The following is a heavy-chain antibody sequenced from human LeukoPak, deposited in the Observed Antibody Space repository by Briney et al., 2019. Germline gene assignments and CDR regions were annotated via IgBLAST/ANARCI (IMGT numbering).Heavy chain of an antibody. CDR2: ISGSGGST. CDR3: AKDQDSSGREAFDY. D-gene: IGHD6-19*01. Sequence: GGSLRLSCAASGFTFSSYAMSWVRQAPGKGLEWGSAISGSGGSTYYADSVKGRFTISRDNSKNTLYLQMNSLRAEDTAVYYCAKDQDSSGREAFDYWGQGTLVTVSS. J-gene: IGHJ4*02. V-gene: IGHV3-23*01. CDR1: GFTFSSYA.